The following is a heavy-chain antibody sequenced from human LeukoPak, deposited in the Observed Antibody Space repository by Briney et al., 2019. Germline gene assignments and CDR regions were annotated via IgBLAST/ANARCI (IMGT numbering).Heavy chain of an antibody. Sequence: PSETLSLTSTVSGGSISSYYWSWIRQPPGKGLEWIGYIYYSGSTNYNPSLKSRVTISVDTSKNQFSLKLSSVTAADTAVYYCAHSVDTAMGYGMDVWGQGTTVTVSS. V-gene: IGHV4-59*01. D-gene: IGHD5-18*01. CDR2: IYYSGST. CDR1: GGSISSYY. J-gene: IGHJ6*02. CDR3: AHSVDTAMGYGMDV.